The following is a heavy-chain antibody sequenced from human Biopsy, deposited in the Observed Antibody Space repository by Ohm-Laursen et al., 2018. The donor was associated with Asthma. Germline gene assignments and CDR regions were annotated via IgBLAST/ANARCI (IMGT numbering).Heavy chain of an antibody. J-gene: IGHJ3*02. CDR2: VSSDGHNK. CDR3: ARQSGQDYGDSSGFDI. V-gene: IGHV3-30*03. D-gene: IGHD3-22*01. CDR1: GFVFSQSG. Sequence: RSLRLSCAASGFVFSQSGMHWVRQAPGKGLEWVALVSSDGHNKYYEDSVKGRFTISRDNSRNRLYLQINRLTVEDSAVYFCARQSGQDYGDSSGFDIWSQGTKVAVSS.